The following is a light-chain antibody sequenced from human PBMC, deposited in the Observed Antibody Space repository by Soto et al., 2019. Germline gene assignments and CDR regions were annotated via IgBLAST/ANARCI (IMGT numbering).Light chain of an antibody. J-gene: IGKJ1*01. CDR2: AAS. V-gene: IGKV1-39*01. CDR3: QQYNDNWT. CDR1: QSISNY. Sequence: DIQMTQSPSSLSASVGDRVTITCRASQSISNYLNWYQQKPGKAPKLLIYAASSLQSGVPSRFSGSGSGTDFTLAISSLQPDDSATYYCQQYNDNWTFGQGTKVDIK.